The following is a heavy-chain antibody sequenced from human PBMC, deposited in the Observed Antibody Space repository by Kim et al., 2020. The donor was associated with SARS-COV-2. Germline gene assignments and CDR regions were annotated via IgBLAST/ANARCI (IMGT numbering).Heavy chain of an antibody. V-gene: IGHV1-18*04. D-gene: IGHD1-26*01. CDR3: ARERVGATTSGYFDY. CDR1: GYTFTSYG. CDR2: ISAYNGNT. Sequence: AAVKVSCKASGYTFTSYGISWVRQAPGQGLEWMGWISAYNGNTNYAQKLQGRVTMTTDTSTSTAYMELRSLRSDDTAVYYCARERVGATTSGYFDYWGQGTLVTVSS. J-gene: IGHJ4*02.